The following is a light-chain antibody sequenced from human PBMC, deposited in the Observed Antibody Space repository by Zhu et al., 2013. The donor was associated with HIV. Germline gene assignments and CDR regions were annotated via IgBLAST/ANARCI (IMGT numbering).Light chain of an antibody. CDR1: QRISSY. CDR3: QQYDKLPLT. Sequence: VLTQSPGTLSLSPGERASLSCRASQRISSYLAWYQQKPGQSPRLLIYGAFTRAIGLPARFSGSGSRTDFTLTISSLQSEDFAIYYCQQYDKLPLTFGGGTKVEIK. CDR2: GAF. J-gene: IGKJ4*01. V-gene: IGKV3-15*01.